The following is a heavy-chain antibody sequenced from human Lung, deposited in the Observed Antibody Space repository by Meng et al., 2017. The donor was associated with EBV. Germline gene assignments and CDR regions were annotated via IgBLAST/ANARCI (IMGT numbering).Heavy chain of an antibody. Sequence: QVQLQQSGPGLVNPSQIHSLPCAISGDSVSSNSASWNWIRQSPSSGLEWLGRTYYRSKWYNDYAVSVKSRITINPDTSKNQFSLQLNSVTPEDTAVYYCARGATSVFDLWGRGTLVTVSS. CDR3: ARGATSVFDL. CDR1: GDSVSSNSAS. V-gene: IGHV6-1*01. CDR2: TYYRSKWYN. J-gene: IGHJ2*01.